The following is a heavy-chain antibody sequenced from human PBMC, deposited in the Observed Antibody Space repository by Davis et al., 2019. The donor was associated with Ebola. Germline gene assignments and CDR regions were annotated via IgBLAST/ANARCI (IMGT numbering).Heavy chain of an antibody. V-gene: IGHV1-3*01. CDR1: GYIFTSYA. CDR3: AARPIRARGIDAFDI. D-gene: IGHD3-10*01. J-gene: IGHJ3*02. CDR2: INAGNGDT. Sequence: AASVKVSCKASGYIFTSYAMHWVRQAPGQRLEWMGWINAGNGDTKYSQKFRERVTITRDMSTSTAYMELSSLRSEDTAVYYCAARPIRARGIDAFDIWGQGTMVTVSS.